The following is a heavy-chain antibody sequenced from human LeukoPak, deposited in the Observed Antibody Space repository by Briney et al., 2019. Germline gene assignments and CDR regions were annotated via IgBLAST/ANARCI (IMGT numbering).Heavy chain of an antibody. Sequence: PGGSLRLSCSASGFTFTTYGMNWVRQAPGKGLEWVSYISSSGSTIYYADSVKGRFTISRDNAKNSLYLQMNSLRAEDTGVYFCAKAGADRVLRYFDWSTWEWGQGTLVTASS. D-gene: IGHD3-9*01. V-gene: IGHV3-48*04. J-gene: IGHJ4*02. CDR1: GFTFTTYG. CDR3: AKAGADRVLRYFDWSTWE. CDR2: ISSSGSTI.